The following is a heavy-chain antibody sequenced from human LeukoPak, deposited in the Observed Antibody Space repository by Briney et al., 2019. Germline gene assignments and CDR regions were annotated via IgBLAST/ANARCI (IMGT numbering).Heavy chain of an antibody. J-gene: IGHJ4*02. V-gene: IGHV4-34*01. Sequence: GSLRLSCAASGFTFSSYATSWVRQPPGKGLEWIGEINHSGSTNYNPSLKSRVTISVDTSKNQFSLKLSPVTAADTAVYYCARGRLIDYWGQGTLVTVSS. CDR2: INHSGST. CDR1: GFTFSSYA. CDR3: ARGRLIDY.